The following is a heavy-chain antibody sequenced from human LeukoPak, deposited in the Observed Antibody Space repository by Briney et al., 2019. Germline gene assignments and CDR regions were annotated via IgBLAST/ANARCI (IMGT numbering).Heavy chain of an antibody. CDR2: INAGNGNT. D-gene: IGHD5-18*01. J-gene: IGHJ4*02. V-gene: IGHV1-3*01. CDR1: GYTFINYA. Sequence: ASVKVSCKASGYTFINYAMHWVRQAPGQRLGWMGWINAGNGNTKYSQKFQGRVTITRDTSATTAYMELSSLRSEDTAVYYCARGPTYSYGLLDYWGQGTLVTVSS. CDR3: ARGPTYSYGLLDY.